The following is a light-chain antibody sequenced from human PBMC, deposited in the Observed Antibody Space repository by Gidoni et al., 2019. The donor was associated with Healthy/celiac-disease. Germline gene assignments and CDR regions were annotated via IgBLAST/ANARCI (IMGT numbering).Light chain of an antibody. CDR3: QQSYSTPT. CDR1: QSISSY. J-gene: IGKJ2*01. CDR2: AAS. Sequence: DTQMTQSPSSLSASVGDRVTIPCRASQSISSYLNWYPQKPGKAPKLLIYAASSLQSGVPSRFSGSGSGTDFTLTISSLQPEDFATYYCQQSYSTPTFGQGTQLEIK. V-gene: IGKV1-39*01.